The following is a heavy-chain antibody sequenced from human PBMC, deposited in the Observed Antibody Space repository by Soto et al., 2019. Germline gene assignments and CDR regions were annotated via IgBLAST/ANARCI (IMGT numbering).Heavy chain of an antibody. CDR2: IWYDGSNK. Sequence: GGSLRLSCAASGFTFSSYGMHWVRQAPGKGLEWVAVIWYDGSNKYYADSVKGRFTISRDNSKNTLYLQMNSLRAEDTAVYYCARDPSKYCSGGSCFYGMDVWGQGTTVTVSS. V-gene: IGHV3-33*08. J-gene: IGHJ6*02. D-gene: IGHD2-15*01. CDR1: GFTFSSYG. CDR3: ARDPSKYCSGGSCFYGMDV.